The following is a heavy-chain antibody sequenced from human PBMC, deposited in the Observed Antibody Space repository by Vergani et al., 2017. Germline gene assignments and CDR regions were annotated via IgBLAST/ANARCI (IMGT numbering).Heavy chain of an antibody. D-gene: IGHD2-21*02. CDR1: GFTFSSYW. Sequence: EVQLVESGGGLVQPGGSLRLSCAASGFTFSSYWMSWVRQAPGKGLEWVANIKEDGSEKYYVDSVKGRFTISRDNAKNSLYLQMNSLRAEDTAVYYCARDLVCGGDCYPRAFDIWGQGTMVTVSS. J-gene: IGHJ3*02. CDR2: IKEDGSEK. V-gene: IGHV3-7*01. CDR3: ARDLVCGGDCYPRAFDI.